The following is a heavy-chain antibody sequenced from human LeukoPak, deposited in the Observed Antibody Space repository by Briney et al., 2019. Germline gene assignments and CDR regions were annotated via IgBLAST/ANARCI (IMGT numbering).Heavy chain of an antibody. J-gene: IGHJ4*02. CDR2: IYYSGST. CDR3: ARDRWLGLADY. CDR1: GGSISSYY. V-gene: IGHV4-59*01. D-gene: IGHD6-19*01. Sequence: SETLSLTCTVSGGSISSYYWSWIRQPPGKGLEWIGCIYYSGSTNYNPSLKSRVTISVDTSKNQFSLKLSSVTAADTAVYYCARDRWLGLADYWGQGTLVTVSS.